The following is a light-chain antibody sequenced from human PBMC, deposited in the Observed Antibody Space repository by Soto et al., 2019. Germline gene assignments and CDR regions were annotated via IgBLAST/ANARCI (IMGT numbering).Light chain of an antibody. CDR3: LQRSDWRT. CDR2: DAS. CDR1: QSVSSY. Sequence: EIVLTQSPATLSLSPGERATLSCRASQSVSSYLAWYQQKPGQALRLLIYDASNRATGIPARFSGSGSGTDFTLTISRLEPEDFAVYYCLQRSDWRTFGRGNKVDIK. J-gene: IGKJ1*01. V-gene: IGKV3-11*01.